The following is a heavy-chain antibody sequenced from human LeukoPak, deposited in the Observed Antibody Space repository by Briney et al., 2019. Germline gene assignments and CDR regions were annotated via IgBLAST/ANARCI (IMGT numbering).Heavy chain of an antibody. J-gene: IGHJ4*02. Sequence: SETLSLTCSVSGGSISNSSYYWGWIRQPPGKGLEWIGSIYYSGSTNYNPSLKSRVTISVDTSKNPFSLKLSSVTAADTAVYYCARLWDEGYSYGTFDYWGQGTLVTVSS. D-gene: IGHD5-18*01. CDR2: IYYSGST. V-gene: IGHV4-39*01. CDR3: ARLWDEGYSYGTFDY. CDR1: GGSISNSSYY.